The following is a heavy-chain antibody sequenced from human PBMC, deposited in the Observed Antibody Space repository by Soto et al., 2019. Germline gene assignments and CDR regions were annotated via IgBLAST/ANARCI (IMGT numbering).Heavy chain of an antibody. Sequence: EVQLLESGGGLVQPGGSLRLSCAASGFTFSSYSMSWVRQAPGKGLEWVSGFRSGGDDDTTYYADSVRGRFTISRDNSKNSLVLQMNSLRADDKAIYYCAKKVNSGSGSQFFDYWGQGTLVTVSS. V-gene: IGHV3-23*01. J-gene: IGHJ4*02. CDR3: AKKVNSGSGSQFFDY. D-gene: IGHD3-10*01. CDR1: GFTFSSYS. CDR2: SGGDDDTT.